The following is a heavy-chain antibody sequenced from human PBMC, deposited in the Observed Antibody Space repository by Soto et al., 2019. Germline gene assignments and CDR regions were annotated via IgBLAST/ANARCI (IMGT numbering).Heavy chain of an antibody. CDR2: ISSSGSTI. CDR1: GFTFSSYE. D-gene: IGHD1-26*01. J-gene: IGHJ4*02. Sequence: EVQLVESGGGLVQPGGSLRLSCAASGFTFSSYEMNWVRQAPGKGLEWVSYISSSGSTIYYADSVKGRFTISRDNAKNSLDLQTKSLRAKDTAVYYCARGQEGSGGGYFDYWGQETLVTVSS. V-gene: IGHV3-48*03. CDR3: ARGQEGSGGGYFDY.